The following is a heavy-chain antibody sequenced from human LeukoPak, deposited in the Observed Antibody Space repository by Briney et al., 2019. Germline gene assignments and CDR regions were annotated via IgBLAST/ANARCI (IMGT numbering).Heavy chain of an antibody. Sequence: SVKVSCKASGGTFSSYAISWVRQAPGQGLEWMGGIIPIFGTANHAQKFQGRVTITADESTSTAYMELSSLRSEDTAVYYCASRLTYGDYENWFDPWGQGTLVTVSS. CDR2: IIPIFGTA. D-gene: IGHD4-17*01. J-gene: IGHJ5*02. V-gene: IGHV1-69*13. CDR1: GGTFSSYA. CDR3: ASRLTYGDYENWFDP.